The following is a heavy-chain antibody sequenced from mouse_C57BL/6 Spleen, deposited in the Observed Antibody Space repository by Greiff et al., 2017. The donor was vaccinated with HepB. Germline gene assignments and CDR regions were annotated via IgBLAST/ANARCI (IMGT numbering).Heavy chain of an antibody. J-gene: IGHJ4*01. V-gene: IGHV5-4*01. CDR1: GFTFSSYA. CDR2: ISDGGSYT. Sequence: EVQGVESWGGLVKPGGSLKLSCAASGFTFSSYAMSWVRQTPEKRLEWVATISDGGSYTYYPDNVKGRFTISRDNAKNNLYLQMSRLKSEDTAMYYCARVGGAMDYWGQGTSVTVSS. CDR3: ARVGGAMDY. D-gene: IGHD4-1*01.